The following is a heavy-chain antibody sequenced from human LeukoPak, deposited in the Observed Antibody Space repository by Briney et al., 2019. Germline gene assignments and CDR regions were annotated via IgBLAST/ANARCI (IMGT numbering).Heavy chain of an antibody. Sequence: ASVKVSFKTSGYTFGSHSMHWVRQAPGQGLEWMGIIDPRGDSTANAGKFQGRVTVTMDTSTSTVFMELSSLTSEDTAVYYCARDGSWSVDYWGQGTLVTVSS. CDR2: IDPRGDST. V-gene: IGHV1-46*01. J-gene: IGHJ4*02. CDR1: GYTFGSHS. D-gene: IGHD6-13*01. CDR3: ARDGSWSVDY.